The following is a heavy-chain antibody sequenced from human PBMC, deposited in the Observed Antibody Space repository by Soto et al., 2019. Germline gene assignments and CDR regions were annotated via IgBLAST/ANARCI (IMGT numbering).Heavy chain of an antibody. CDR2: IYYSGST. J-gene: IGHJ4*02. CDR3: ARRSGSSSDY. Sequence: SETLSLTCTVSGGSVSSYYWSWIRQPPGKGLEWVGYIYYSGSTNYNPSLKSRVTISVDTSKNQFSLKLNSVTAADTAVYYCARRSGSSSDYWGQGTLVTVSS. CDR1: GGSVSSYY. V-gene: IGHV4-59*08. D-gene: IGHD6-13*01.